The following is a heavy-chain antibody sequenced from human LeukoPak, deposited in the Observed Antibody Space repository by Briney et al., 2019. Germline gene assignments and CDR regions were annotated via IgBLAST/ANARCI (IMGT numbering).Heavy chain of an antibody. CDR3: AKSGSYWDY. J-gene: IGHJ4*02. CDR1: GFSFINYA. V-gene: IGHV3-23*01. D-gene: IGHD1-26*01. Sequence: GGSLRLSCAASGFSFINYAMSWVRQAPGKGLEWLSAITSSGDSTYYADSVKGRFTISRDNSKNTLYMQMNSLRAEDTAVYYCAKSGSYWDYWGQGILLTVSS. CDR2: ITSSGDST.